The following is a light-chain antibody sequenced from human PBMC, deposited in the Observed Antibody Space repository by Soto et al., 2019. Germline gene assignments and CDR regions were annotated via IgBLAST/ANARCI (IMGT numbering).Light chain of an antibody. V-gene: IGKV3-20*01. CDR3: QQYGSSLIT. Sequence: EIVLTQSPGTLSLSPGERATLSCRASQRVSSSYLAWYQQKPGQAPRLLIYGASSRATGIPDRFSGSGSGTAFTLTISRLEPEDFAVYYCQQYGSSLITFGQGTRLEIK. J-gene: IGKJ5*01. CDR2: GAS. CDR1: QRVSSSY.